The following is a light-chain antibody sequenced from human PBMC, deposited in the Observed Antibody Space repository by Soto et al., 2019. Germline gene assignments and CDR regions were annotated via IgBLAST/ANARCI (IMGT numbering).Light chain of an antibody. V-gene: IGKV4-1*01. J-gene: IGKJ4*01. CDR1: QSLLYSSNNKNY. CDR2: WAS. Sequence: DIVMTQSPDSLALSLGERATINCKSSQSLLYSSNNKNYLTWYQQKPGQPPKLLISWASIRESGVPDRFSGGGSGTDFPLTISSMQAEDVAVYCCQQCYGAPLTFGGGTKVEIK. CDR3: QQCYGAPLT.